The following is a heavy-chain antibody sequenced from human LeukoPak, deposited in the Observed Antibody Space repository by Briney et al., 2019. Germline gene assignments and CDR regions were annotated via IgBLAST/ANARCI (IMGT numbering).Heavy chain of an antibody. CDR2: INHSGST. CDR3: ASSYGDYPDAFDI. J-gene: IGHJ3*02. D-gene: IGHD4-17*01. Sequence: SETLSLTCAVYGGSFSGYYWSWIRQPPGKGLEWIGEINHSGSTNYNPSLKSRVTISVDTSKNQFSLKLSSVIAADTAVYYCASSYGDYPDAFDIWGQGTMVTVSS. CDR1: GGSFSGYY. V-gene: IGHV4-34*01.